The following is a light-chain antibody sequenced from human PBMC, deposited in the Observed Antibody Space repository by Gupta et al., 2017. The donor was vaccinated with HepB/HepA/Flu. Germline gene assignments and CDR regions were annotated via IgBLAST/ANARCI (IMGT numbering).Light chain of an antibody. CDR1: QSISSW. Sequence: DIQMNQSPSTLSAFVGDRVTISCRASQSISSWLAWYQQKPGKAPKVLIYKASSLESGVPSRFSGSGSGTEFTLTISSLQPDDFATYYCQQYNSYPRTFGQGTKVEIK. V-gene: IGKV1-5*03. CDR2: KAS. CDR3: QQYNSYPRT. J-gene: IGKJ1*01.